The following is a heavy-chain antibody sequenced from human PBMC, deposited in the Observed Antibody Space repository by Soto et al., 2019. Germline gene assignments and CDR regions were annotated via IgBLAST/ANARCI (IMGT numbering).Heavy chain of an antibody. CDR3: ARGRGATSDY. J-gene: IGHJ4*02. CDR1: GGTFSNYA. V-gene: IGHV1-69*01. D-gene: IGHD1-26*01. CDR2: LITLFGTA. Sequence: QVQLVQSGAEVKKPGSSVKVSCRASGGTFSNYAITWVRQAPGQGLEWMGGLITLFGTANYAQKFQGRVTITADESTSTAYMELSSLRSEDTAVYYCARGRGATSDYWGQGTLVTVSS.